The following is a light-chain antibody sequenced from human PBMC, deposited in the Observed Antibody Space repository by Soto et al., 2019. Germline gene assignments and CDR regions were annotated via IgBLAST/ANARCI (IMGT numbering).Light chain of an antibody. J-gene: IGKJ4*01. CDR2: LSS. CDR1: QSLLNSNGYNY. V-gene: IGKV2-28*01. Sequence: DVVLIQSPLSLSVTPGEAAYICCRSSQSLLNSNGYNYVDWYVQKPGQSPQLLIYLSSNRASGVPDRFSGSGSGTDFTLKISRVEAEDRGLYYCMQALEIPLTFGGGTKVEI. CDR3: MQALEIPLT.